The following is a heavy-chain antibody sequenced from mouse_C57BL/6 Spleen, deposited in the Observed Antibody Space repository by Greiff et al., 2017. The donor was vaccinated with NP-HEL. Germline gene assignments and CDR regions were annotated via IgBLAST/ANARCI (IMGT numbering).Heavy chain of an antibody. Sequence: VQLQQPGAELVMPGASVKLSCKASSYTFTSYWMHWVKQRPGQGLEWIGEIDPSDSYTNYNQKFKGKSTLTVDKSSSTAYMQLSSLTSEDSAVYYCARFYYDYNYYAMDYWGQGTSVTVSS. D-gene: IGHD2-4*01. J-gene: IGHJ4*01. CDR1: SYTFTSYW. V-gene: IGHV1-69*01. CDR3: ARFYYDYNYYAMDY. CDR2: IDPSDSYT.